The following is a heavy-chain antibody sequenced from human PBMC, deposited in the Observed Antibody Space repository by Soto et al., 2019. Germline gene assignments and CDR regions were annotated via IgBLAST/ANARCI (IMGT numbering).Heavy chain of an antibody. J-gene: IGHJ3*02. D-gene: IGHD3-22*01. CDR3: AVKRRNYYYDSSGYYSHDAFDI. CDR1: GYSFTSYW. CDR2: IDPSDSYT. Sequence: GESLKISCKGSGYSFTSYWISWVRQMPGKVLEWMGRIDPSDSYTNYSPSFQGHVTISADKSISTAYLQWSSLKASDTAMYYCAVKRRNYYYDSSGYYSHDAFDIWGQGXMVTV. V-gene: IGHV5-10-1*01.